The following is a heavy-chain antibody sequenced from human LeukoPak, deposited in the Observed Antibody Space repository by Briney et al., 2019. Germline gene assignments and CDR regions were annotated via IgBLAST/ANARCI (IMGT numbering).Heavy chain of an antibody. V-gene: IGHV4-59*01. CDR3: ARSPPSSGWYKGAFDI. CDR2: IYYSGST. D-gene: IGHD6-19*01. J-gene: IGHJ3*02. CDR1: GGSISSYY. Sequence: SETLSLTCTVSGGSISSYYWSWIRQPPGKGLEWSGFIYYSGSTNYNPSLKSRVTISVDTSKNQFSLKLSSVTAADTAVYYCARSPPSSGWYKGAFDIWGQGTMVTVSS.